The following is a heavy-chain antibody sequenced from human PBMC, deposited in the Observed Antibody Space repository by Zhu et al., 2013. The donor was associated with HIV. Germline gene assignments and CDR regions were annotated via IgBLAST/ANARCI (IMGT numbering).Heavy chain of an antibody. D-gene: IGHD4-17*01. J-gene: IGHJ6*02. CDR2: ISGGGDST. V-gene: IGHV3-23*01. CDR1: GFTFSSHA. CDR3: AKPLITYGLYYGMDV. Sequence: EVQLLESGGGLVQPGGSLTLSCAASGFTFSSHAMSWVRQAPGKGLEWVSGISGGGDSTYYADSVKGRSTISRDNSKNTLYLQMNSLRAEDTAVYYCAKPLITYGLYYGMDVWGHGTTVTVSS.